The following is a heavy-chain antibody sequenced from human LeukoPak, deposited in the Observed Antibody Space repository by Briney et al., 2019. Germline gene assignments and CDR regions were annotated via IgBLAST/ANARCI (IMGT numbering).Heavy chain of an antibody. CDR3: ARGEAYYYDSSGFPFDP. CDR2: INPNSGGT. J-gene: IGHJ5*02. CDR1: GYTFTGYY. Sequence: GASVTVSCTASGYTFTGYYMHWVRQAPGQGLEWMGRINPNSGGTNYAQKFQGRVTMTRDTSISTAYMELSRLRSDDTAVYYCARGEAYYYDSSGFPFDPWGQGTLVTVSS. V-gene: IGHV1-2*06. D-gene: IGHD3-22*01.